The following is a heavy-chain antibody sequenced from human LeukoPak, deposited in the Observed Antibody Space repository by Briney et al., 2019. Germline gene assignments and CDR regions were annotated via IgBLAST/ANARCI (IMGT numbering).Heavy chain of an antibody. CDR1: GGTFSSYA. CDR2: IIPIFGTA. Sequence: SVKVSCKASGGTFSSYAISWVRQAPGQGLEWMGGIIPIFGTANYAQKFQGRVTITADESTSTAYMELSSLRSEDTAVYYCARSHGGYGPNFDYWGQGTLVTVSS. V-gene: IGHV1-69*13. D-gene: IGHD5-18*01. J-gene: IGHJ4*02. CDR3: ARSHGGYGPNFDY.